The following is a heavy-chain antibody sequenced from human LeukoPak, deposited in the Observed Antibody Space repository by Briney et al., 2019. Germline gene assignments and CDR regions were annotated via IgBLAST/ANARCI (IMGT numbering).Heavy chain of an antibody. V-gene: IGHV1-69*13. J-gene: IGHJ4*02. D-gene: IGHD1-1*01. CDR3: AREVSRYNRGHGAFDY. CDR1: GYTFTGYY. CDR2: IIPIFGTA. Sequence: ASVKVSCKASGYTFTGYYMHWVRQAPGQGLEWMGGIIPIFGTANYAQKFQGRVTITADESTSTAYMELSSLRSEDTAVYYCAREVSRYNRGHGAFDYWGQGTLVTVSS.